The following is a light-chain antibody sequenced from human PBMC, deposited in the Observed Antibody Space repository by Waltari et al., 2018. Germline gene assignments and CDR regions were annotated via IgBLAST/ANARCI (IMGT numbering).Light chain of an antibody. CDR3: QKYSTSPLT. CDR2: GAS. Sequence: TILTQSPATLSLSPGERATLSCRDRQSVSSYLAWYQQKPGQAPRLLIYGASSRATGIPDRFSGSGSGTEFTLTISSLEPEDFAVYYCQKYSTSPLTFGGGTKVEIK. J-gene: IGKJ4*01. V-gene: IGKV3-20*01. CDR1: QSVSSY.